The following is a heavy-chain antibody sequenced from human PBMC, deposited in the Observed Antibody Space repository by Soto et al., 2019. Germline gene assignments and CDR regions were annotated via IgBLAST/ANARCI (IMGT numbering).Heavy chain of an antibody. D-gene: IGHD5-18*01. V-gene: IGHV4-31*11. CDR2: IYYGGGT. Sequence: PSQTLSLTCGVSGGAIISGGYCWSGIRQQQGKGLERIGWIYYGGGTYVNPALQSRVTISVDTSKNQFSLKLSSVTAADTAVYYCARGDTAMAPTDYWGQGTLVTVSS. J-gene: IGHJ4*02. CDR3: ARGDTAMAPTDY. CDR1: GGAIISGGYC.